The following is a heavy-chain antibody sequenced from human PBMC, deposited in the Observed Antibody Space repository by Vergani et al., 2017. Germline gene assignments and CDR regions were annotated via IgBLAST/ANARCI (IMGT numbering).Heavy chain of an antibody. D-gene: IGHD2-2*01. CDR3: AKNYWSSTSCQYYYYYYMDV. J-gene: IGHJ6*03. CDR1: GFTFSSYA. CDR2: ITGSGGST. V-gene: IGHV3-23*01. Sequence: EVQLLESGGGLVQPGGSLRLSCAASGFTFSSYAMSWVRQAPGKGLEWVSAITGSGGSTYYADSVKGRFTISRDNSKNTLYLQMNSLRAEDTAVYYCAKNYWSSTSCQYYYYYYMDVWGKGTTVTVSS.